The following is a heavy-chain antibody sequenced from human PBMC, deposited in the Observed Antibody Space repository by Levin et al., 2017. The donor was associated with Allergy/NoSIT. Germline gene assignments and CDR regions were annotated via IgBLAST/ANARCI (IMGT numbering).Heavy chain of an antibody. V-gene: IGHV3-74*01. Sequence: GGSLRLSCAASGFTFSSYWMHWVRQAPGKGLVWVSRINSDGSTTTYADSVKGRFTISRDNAKNTLYLQMNSLRAEDTVVYYCTRDSRADEGGIYGMDVWGQGTTVTVSS. D-gene: IGHD2-15*01. CDR3: TRDSRADEGGIYGMDV. J-gene: IGHJ6*02. CDR2: INSDGSTT. CDR1: GFTFSSYW.